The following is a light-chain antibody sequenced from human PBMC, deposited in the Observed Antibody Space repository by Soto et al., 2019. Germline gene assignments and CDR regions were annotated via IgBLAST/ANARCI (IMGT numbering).Light chain of an antibody. Sequence: QSPPLLAASIGDIVTITCRASHHISIVLAXYQXKXGXXXRXXXYGASTMPSGVPARFSGSGSGTEFTLTISGLVPEDFAAYHCQQLCTLPITFGQGTRLEIK. CDR1: HHISIV. CDR2: GAS. CDR3: QQLCTLPIT. V-gene: IGKV1-9*01. J-gene: IGKJ5*01.